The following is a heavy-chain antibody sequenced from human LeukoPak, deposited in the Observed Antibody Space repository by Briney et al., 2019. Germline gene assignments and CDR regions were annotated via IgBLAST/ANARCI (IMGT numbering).Heavy chain of an antibody. CDR1: GFTVSSNY. V-gene: IGHV3-53*01. CDR3: ARGICSRGSSYSVYFQN. CDR2: IYSGGNT. J-gene: IGHJ1*01. D-gene: IGHD2-15*01. Sequence: GGSLRLSCAASGFTVSSNYMSWVRQAPGKGLEWVSVIYSGGNTYYADSVKGRFTIARDNSKNTRYLQMNSLRTEDTAVYYCARGICSRGSSYSVYFQNWGQGTLVTVSS.